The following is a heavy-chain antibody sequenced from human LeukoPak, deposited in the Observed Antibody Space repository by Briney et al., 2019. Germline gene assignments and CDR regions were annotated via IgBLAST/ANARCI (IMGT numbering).Heavy chain of an antibody. Sequence: ASVKVSCKASGGTFSSYAISWVRQAPGQGLEWMGGIIPIFGTANYAQKFQGRVTITADKSTSTAYMELSSLRSEHTAVYYCARHQVATLNFDYWGQGTLVTVAS. V-gene: IGHV1-69*06. D-gene: IGHD2-15*01. CDR2: IIPIFGTA. J-gene: IGHJ4*02. CDR3: ARHQVATLNFDY. CDR1: GGTFSSYA.